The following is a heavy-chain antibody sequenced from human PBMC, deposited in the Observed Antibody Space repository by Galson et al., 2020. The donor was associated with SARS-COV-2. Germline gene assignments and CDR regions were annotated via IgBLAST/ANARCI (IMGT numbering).Heavy chain of an antibody. CDR2: IYYSGST. J-gene: IGHJ3*02. CDR3: AILQPYLSRRQWLDAFDI. V-gene: IGHV4-39*01. D-gene: IGHD6-19*01. CDR1: GGSISSSSYY. Sequence: SETLSLTCTVSGGSISSSSYYWGWIRQPPGKGLEWIGSIYYSGSTYYNPSLKSRVTISVDTSKNQFSLKLSSVTAADTAVYYCAILQPYLSRRQWLDAFDIWGQGTMVTVSS.